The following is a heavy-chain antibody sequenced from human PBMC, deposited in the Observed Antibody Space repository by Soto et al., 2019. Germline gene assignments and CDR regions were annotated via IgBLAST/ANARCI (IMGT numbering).Heavy chain of an antibody. CDR3: VNVGATTTYYYCMDV. D-gene: IGHD1-26*01. CDR1: GGSISSSSYY. J-gene: IGHJ6*02. V-gene: IGHV4-39*01. CDR2: IYYSGST. Sequence: QLQLQESGPGLVKPSETLSLTCTVSGGSISSSSYYWGWIRQPPGKGLGWIGSIYYSGSTYYNPSLKSRVTISVDTSKNQFSLKLSSVTAADTAVYYCVNVGATTTYYYCMDVWGQGTTVTVSS.